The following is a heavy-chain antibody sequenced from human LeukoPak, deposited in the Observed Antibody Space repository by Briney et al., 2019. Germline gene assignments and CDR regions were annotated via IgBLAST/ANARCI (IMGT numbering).Heavy chain of an antibody. D-gene: IGHD3-10*01. CDR3: AKREVLWFGEFSDY. Sequence: PGGSLRLSCAASGFTFSSYGMHWVRQAPGKGLEWVAFIRYDGSNKYYADSVKGRFTISRDNSKNTLYLQMNSLRAEDTAVYYCAKREVLWFGEFSDYWGQGTLVTVSS. CDR1: GFTFSSYG. CDR2: IRYDGSNK. V-gene: IGHV3-30*02. J-gene: IGHJ4*02.